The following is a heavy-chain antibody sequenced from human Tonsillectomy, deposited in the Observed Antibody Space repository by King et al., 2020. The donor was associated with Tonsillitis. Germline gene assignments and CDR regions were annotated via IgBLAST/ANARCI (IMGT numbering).Heavy chain of an antibody. CDR3: ARYVSGTFDY. CDR1: SGSISNGDHY. Sequence: LQLQESGPRVVKPSETLSLTCTVSSGSISNGDHYWAWIRQPPGKGLEWIGYMYYSGTIFYNPSLKSRITISGGTSENRFSLKLSSVTAADPAVYFCARYVSGTFDYWGQGALVTVSS. V-gene: IGHV4-39*01. J-gene: IGHJ4*02. CDR2: MYYSGTI. D-gene: IGHD1-26*01.